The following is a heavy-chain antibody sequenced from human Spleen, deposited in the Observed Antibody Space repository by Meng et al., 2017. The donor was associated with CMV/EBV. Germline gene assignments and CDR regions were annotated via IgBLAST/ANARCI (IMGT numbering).Heavy chain of an antibody. CDR2: ISATGDNT. CDR3: AKGTQSDDFDS. D-gene: IGHD2-21*01. CDR1: GSTFASYA. Sequence: EVQLLEYGGDLVQPGGSLRLSCAASGSTFASYAMSWVRQAPGKGLEWVSGISATGDNTFYTDSVQGRFTISRDNSKNRLYLQMNSLRAEDTAVYHCAKGTQSDDFDSWGQGTLVTVSS. V-gene: IGHV3-23*01. J-gene: IGHJ5*01.